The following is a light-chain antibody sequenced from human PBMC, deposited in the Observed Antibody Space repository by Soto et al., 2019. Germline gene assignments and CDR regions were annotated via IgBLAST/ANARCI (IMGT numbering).Light chain of an antibody. CDR1: SSNIGSNY. J-gene: IGLJ3*02. CDR3: SAWDDSLSGPV. V-gene: IGLV1-47*01. CDR2: RND. Sequence: QSVLTQPPSASGTPGQRVTISCSGSSSNIGSNYVYWYRQLPGTAPNVLIYRNDERPSGVPDRFSGSKSGSSAPLAISGLRSEDEADYYCSAWDDSLSGPVFGRGTKLTVL.